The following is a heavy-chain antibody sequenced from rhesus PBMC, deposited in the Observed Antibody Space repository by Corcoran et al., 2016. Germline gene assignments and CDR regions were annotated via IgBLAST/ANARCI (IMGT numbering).Heavy chain of an antibody. CDR3: ARAKHYYDSGYYTGYFDY. V-gene: IGHV3-201*01. Sequence: EVQLVESGGGVVQPGGSLRLSCAASGFTFDDYAMHWVRQAPGKGLEWVSGISLSVGSTYYADSVKGQCNISRDNAKNSLYLQMGSLRAEDTALYYCARAKHYYDSGYYTGYFDYWGQGVLVTVSS. J-gene: IGHJ4*01. CDR1: GFTFDDYA. CDR2: ISLSVGST. D-gene: IGHD3-28*01.